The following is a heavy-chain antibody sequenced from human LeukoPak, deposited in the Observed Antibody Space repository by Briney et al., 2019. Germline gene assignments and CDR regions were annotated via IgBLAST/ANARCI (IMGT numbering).Heavy chain of an antibody. CDR2: INPNSGGT. J-gene: IGHJ4*02. V-gene: IGHV1-2*02. Sequence: ASVKVSCKASGYTFTSYGISWVRQAPGQGLEWMGWINPNSGGTNYAQKFQGRVTMTRDTSISTAYMELSRLRSDDTAVYYCAREPELTYFDYWGQGTLVTVSS. CDR1: GYTFTSYG. CDR3: AREPELTYFDY. D-gene: IGHD1-26*01.